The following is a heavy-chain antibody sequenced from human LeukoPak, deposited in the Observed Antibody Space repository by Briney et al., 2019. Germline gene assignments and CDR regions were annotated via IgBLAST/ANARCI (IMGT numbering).Heavy chain of an antibody. J-gene: IGHJ4*02. D-gene: IGHD6-19*01. V-gene: IGHV1-18*01. CDR3: ARELFYSSGTKSNRVDY. CDR2: INTYNGHT. Sequence: GASVKVSCKASGYTFTTYGITWVRQAPGQGLEWMGWINTYNGHTNYAQKFQGRVTVTTDTSTSTVYMELRSLRSDDTAVYYCARELFYSSGTKSNRVDYWGQGTLVTVSS. CDR1: GYTFTTYG.